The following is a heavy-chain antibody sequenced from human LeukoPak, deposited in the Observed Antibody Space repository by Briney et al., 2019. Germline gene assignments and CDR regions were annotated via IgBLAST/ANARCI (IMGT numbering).Heavy chain of an antibody. CDR2: ISAYNGNT. CDR1: GYTFTSYG. J-gene: IGHJ6*03. D-gene: IGHD6-13*01. CDR3: ARYSSSWDGYYYYYYMDV. Sequence: GASVKVSCKASGYTFTSYGISWVRQAPGQGLEWMGWISAYNGNTNYAQKLQGRVTMTTDTSTSTAYMELRSLRSDDTAVYYCARYSSSWDGYYYYYYMDVWGKGTTVTVSS. V-gene: IGHV1-18*01.